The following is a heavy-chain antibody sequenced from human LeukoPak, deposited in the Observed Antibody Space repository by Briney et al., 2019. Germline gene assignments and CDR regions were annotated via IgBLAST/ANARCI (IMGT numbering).Heavy chain of an antibody. CDR2: INQSGST. V-gene: IGHV4-34*01. Sequence: PSETLSLTCGVYGGSFSRYVWSWIRQPPGKGLELIGEINQSGSTDYNPSLKSRVTISVDTSKNQFSLNLRSVTAADTAVYYCASHCNGGSCYSDYYYYMDVWGKGTTVTVSS. J-gene: IGHJ6*03. CDR3: ASHCNGGSCYSDYYYYMDV. D-gene: IGHD2-15*01. CDR1: GGSFSRYV.